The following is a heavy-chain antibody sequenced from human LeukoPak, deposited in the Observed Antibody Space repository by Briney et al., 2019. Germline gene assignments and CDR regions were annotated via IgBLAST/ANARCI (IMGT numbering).Heavy chain of an antibody. CDR2: INHSGST. CDR1: GGSFSGYY. Sequence: SETLSLTCAVYGGSFSGYYRSWIRQPPGKGLEWIGEINHSGSTNYNPSLKSRVTISVDTSKNQFSLKLSSVTAADTAVYYCASGDRYYYDSSGYGEPFDYWGQGTLVTVSS. V-gene: IGHV4-34*01. J-gene: IGHJ4*02. CDR3: ASGDRYYYDSSGYGEPFDY. D-gene: IGHD3-22*01.